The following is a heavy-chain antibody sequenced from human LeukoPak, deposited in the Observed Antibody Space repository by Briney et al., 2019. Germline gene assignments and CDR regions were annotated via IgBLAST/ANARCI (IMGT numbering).Heavy chain of an antibody. V-gene: IGHV4-4*07. Sequence: SETLSLTCTVSGGFISGYWWSWIRQPAGKGLECIGRIYSSGSTNYSPSLKSRVTMSVDTSKNQLSLKLTSVTPADTAVYYCAXAXVVXTASDSYYYMDVWGKGTTVTVSS. D-gene: IGHD4-23*01. CDR2: IYSSGST. J-gene: IGHJ6*03. CDR1: GGFISGYW. CDR3: AXAXVVXTASDSYYYMDV.